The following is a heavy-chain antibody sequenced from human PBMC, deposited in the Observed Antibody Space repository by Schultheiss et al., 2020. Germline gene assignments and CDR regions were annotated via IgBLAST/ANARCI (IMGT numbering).Heavy chain of an antibody. Sequence: SETLSLTCTVSGGSISSSSYYWGWIRQPPGKGLEWIGSIYTSGSTNYNPSLKSRVTISVDTSKNQFSLKLSSVTAADTAVYYCAAGTERDYNFYGMDVWGQGTTVTVSS. CDR1: GGSISSSSYY. CDR2: IYTSGST. CDR3: AAGTERDYNFYGMDV. V-gene: IGHV4-39*07. D-gene: IGHD6-13*01. J-gene: IGHJ6*02.